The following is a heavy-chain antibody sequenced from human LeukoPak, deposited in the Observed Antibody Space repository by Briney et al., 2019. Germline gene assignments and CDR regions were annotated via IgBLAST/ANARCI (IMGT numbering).Heavy chain of an antibody. CDR2: IKEDGSEK. Sequence: GGSLRLSCAASGLTFSNYWMSWVRQAPGKGPEWVANIKEDGSEKYYVDSVTGRFSISRDNAKNSLYLQMNSLRAEDTAVYYCARNTPMVPGNYFDYWGQGNVVTVSS. J-gene: IGHJ4*02. V-gene: IGHV3-7*01. CDR1: GLTFSNYW. CDR3: ARNTPMVPGNYFDY. D-gene: IGHD5-18*01.